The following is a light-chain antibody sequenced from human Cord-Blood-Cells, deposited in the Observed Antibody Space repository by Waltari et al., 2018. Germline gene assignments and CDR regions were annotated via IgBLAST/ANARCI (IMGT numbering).Light chain of an antibody. Sequence: DIQMTQYPSSLSASVGDRVTITCRARQSISSYLNCYQQKPGKAPKLLIYAASSLQSGVPSRFSGSVSGTDFTLTISSLQPEDFATYYCQQSYSTLTFGGGTKVEIK. CDR1: QSISSY. CDR2: AAS. CDR3: QQSYSTLT. J-gene: IGKJ4*01. V-gene: IGKV1-39*01.